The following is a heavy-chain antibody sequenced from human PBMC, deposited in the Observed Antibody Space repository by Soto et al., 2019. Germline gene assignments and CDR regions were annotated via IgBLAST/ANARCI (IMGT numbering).Heavy chain of an antibody. J-gene: IGHJ4*02. CDR1: GFAFNTYS. V-gene: IGHV3-21*06. Sequence: EVQLVESGGGPVKPGGSLRLSCAASGFAFNTYSMNWVRQAPGKGLEWVAVITSSSSDIYYADSVRGRFTLSRDNAKNSLYLQMNSLRAEDTAIYYCARDDGWLILDYWGQGTLVTVSS. D-gene: IGHD6-19*01. CDR3: ARDDGWLILDY. CDR2: ITSSSSDI.